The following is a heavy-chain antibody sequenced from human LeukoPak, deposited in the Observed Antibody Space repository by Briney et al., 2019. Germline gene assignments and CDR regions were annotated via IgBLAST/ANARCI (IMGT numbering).Heavy chain of an antibody. CDR3: AKGHRGYSYGYTFDY. V-gene: IGHV3-30*02. D-gene: IGHD5-18*01. J-gene: IGHJ4*01. CDR2: IRYDGSNK. Sequence: GGSLRLSCAASGFTFSSYGMHWVRQAPGKGLEWVAFIRYDGSNKYYADSVKDRFTISRDNAKNSLYLQMNSLRAEDTALYYCAKGHRGYSYGYTFDYWGQGTLVTVSS. CDR1: GFTFSSYG.